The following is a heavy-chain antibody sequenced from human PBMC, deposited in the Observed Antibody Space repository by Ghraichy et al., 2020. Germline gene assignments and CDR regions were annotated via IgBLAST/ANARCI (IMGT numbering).Heavy chain of an antibody. CDR1: GGSFSGYY. Sequence: SQTLSLTCAVYGGSFSGYYWSWIRQPPGKGLEWIGEINHSGRTNYNPSLKSRVTISLDTSKNQFSLKLSSVTAADTAVYYCARVIRGSDVVATDAFDIWGQGTMVTVSS. CDR2: INHSGRT. J-gene: IGHJ3*02. CDR3: ARVIRGSDVVATDAFDI. V-gene: IGHV4-34*01. D-gene: IGHD2-15*01.